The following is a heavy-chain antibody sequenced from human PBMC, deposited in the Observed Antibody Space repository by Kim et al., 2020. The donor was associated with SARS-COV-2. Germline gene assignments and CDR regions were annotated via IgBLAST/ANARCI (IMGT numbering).Heavy chain of an antibody. CDR3: AREGIAAAGGVDY. J-gene: IGHJ4*02. V-gene: IGHV4-4*02. Sequence: SETLSLTCAVSGGSISSSNWWSWVRQPPGKGLEWIGEIYHSGSTNYNPSLKSRVTISVDKSKNQFSLKLSSVTAADTAVYYCAREGIAAAGGVDYWGQGTLVTVSS. D-gene: IGHD6-13*01. CDR2: IYHSGST. CDR1: GGSISSSNW.